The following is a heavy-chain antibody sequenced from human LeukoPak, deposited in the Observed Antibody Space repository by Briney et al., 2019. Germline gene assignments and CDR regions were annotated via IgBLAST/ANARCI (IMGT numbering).Heavy chain of an antibody. Sequence: GGSLRLSCAASGFTVSSNYMSWVRQAQGKGLEWVSVIYSGGSTYYADTVKGRFTISRDNSKNTLYLQMNSLRAEDTAVYYCARDVPNYYDSSGYYHDAFDIWGQGTMVTVSS. D-gene: IGHD3-22*01. V-gene: IGHV3-53*01. CDR1: GFTVSSNY. CDR2: IYSGGST. J-gene: IGHJ3*02. CDR3: ARDVPNYYDSSGYYHDAFDI.